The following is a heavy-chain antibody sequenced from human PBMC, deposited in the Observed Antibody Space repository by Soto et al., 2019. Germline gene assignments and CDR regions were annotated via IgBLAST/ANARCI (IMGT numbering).Heavy chain of an antibody. CDR2: IYYSGST. V-gene: IGHV4-31*03. J-gene: IGHJ4*02. CDR3: ARDPLGYCSGGSCYPRYYFDY. CDR1: GGSISSGGYY. D-gene: IGHD2-15*01. Sequence: QVQLQESGPGLVKPSQTLSLTCTVSGGSISSGGYYWSWIRQHPGKGLEWIGYIYYSGSTYYNPSLKSRVTISVDTSKNQFSLKLSSVTDADTAVYYCARDPLGYCSGGSCYPRYYFDYWGQGTLVTVSS.